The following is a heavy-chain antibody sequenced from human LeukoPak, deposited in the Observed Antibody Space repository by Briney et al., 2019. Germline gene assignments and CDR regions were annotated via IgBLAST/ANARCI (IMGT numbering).Heavy chain of an antibody. D-gene: IGHD2-8*02. CDR2: IYSGGST. Sequence: GSLRLSCAASGFTVSSNYMSWVRQAPGKGLEWVSIIYSGGSTYYADSVKGRFTISRDSSKNTLYLQMNSLRAEDTAVYYCARRNPVQVFDYWGQGTLVTVSS. V-gene: IGHV3-66*01. CDR3: ARRNPVQVFDY. J-gene: IGHJ4*02. CDR1: GFTVSSNY.